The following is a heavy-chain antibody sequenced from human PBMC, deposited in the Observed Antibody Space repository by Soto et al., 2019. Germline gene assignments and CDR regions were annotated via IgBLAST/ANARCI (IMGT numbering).Heavy chain of an antibody. J-gene: IGHJ4*02. Sequence: PGGSLRLSCAASGFTFSSYSMNWVRQAPGKGLEWVSSISSSSSYIYYADSVKGRFTISRDNSKNMLYLQLSSLRAEDTAVYYCAKDLGGLVYTFDYWGQGTLVTVSS. V-gene: IGHV3-21*06. CDR1: GFTFSSYS. D-gene: IGHD6-19*01. CDR3: AKDLGGLVYTFDY. CDR2: ISSSSSYI.